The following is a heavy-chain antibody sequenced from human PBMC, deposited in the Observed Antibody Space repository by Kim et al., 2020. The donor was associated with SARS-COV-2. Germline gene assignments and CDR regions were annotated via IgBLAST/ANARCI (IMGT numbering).Heavy chain of an antibody. V-gene: IGHV1-3*01. CDR1: GYTFTNYA. J-gene: IGHJ5*02. CDR2: IYSVNVMP. Sequence: ASVKVSCNASGYTFTNYAIHLLRQAPGQTLEWVGWIYSVNVMPNYSQNFQGRVTITMDTSAATAYMELSSLTSEDTAVYYCARPQCSAGSCHGWFDPRGQGTLVTVSS. D-gene: IGHD2-15*01. CDR3: ARPQCSAGSCHGWFDP.